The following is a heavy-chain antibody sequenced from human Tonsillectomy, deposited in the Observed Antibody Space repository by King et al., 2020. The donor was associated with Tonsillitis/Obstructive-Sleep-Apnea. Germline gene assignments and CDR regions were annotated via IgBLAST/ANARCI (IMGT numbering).Heavy chain of an antibody. V-gene: IGHV3-33*01. CDR2: IWYDGSNK. Sequence: VKLVESGGGVVQPGRSLRLSCAASGFTFSSYGMHWVRQAPGKGLEWVAVIWYDGSNKYYADSVKGRFTISRDNSRNTLYLQMNSLRAEDTAVYYCARDTHDFWSANYYMDVWGKGTTVTVSS. CDR1: GFTFSSYG. D-gene: IGHD3-3*01. CDR3: ARDTHDFWSANYYMDV. J-gene: IGHJ6*03.